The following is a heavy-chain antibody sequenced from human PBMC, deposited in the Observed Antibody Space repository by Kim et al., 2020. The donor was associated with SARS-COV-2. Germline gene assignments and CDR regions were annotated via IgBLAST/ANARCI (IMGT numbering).Heavy chain of an antibody. V-gene: IGHV3-23*01. CDR2: LSDSGGDT. J-gene: IGHJ2*01. D-gene: IGHD6-13*01. CDR1: GFTFSSFA. Sequence: GGSLRLSCAASGFTFSSFAMTWVRQTPGKGLEWVSILSDSGGDTFYADSVKGQFTISRDNSKNTLYLQMNSLRAEDTAVYYCAKKGIPARGQWYVDLWGRGTLVTVSS. CDR3: AKKGIPARGQWYVDL.